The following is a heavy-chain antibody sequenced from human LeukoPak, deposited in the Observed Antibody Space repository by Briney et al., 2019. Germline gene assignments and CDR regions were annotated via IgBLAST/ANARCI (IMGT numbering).Heavy chain of an antibody. CDR3: ATARYCSGGSFSHWFDP. V-gene: IGHV1-24*01. Sequence: RASVKVSCKVSGYTLTELSMHWVRQAPGQGLEWMGGFDPEDGETIYAQKFQGRVTMTEDTSTDTAYMELSSLRSEDTAVYYCATARYCSGGSFSHWFDPWGQGTLVSVSS. J-gene: IGHJ5*02. CDR1: GYTLTELS. D-gene: IGHD2-15*01. CDR2: FDPEDGET.